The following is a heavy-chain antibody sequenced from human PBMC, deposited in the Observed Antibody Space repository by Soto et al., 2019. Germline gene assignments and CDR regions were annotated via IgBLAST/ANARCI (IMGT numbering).Heavy chain of an antibody. CDR2: IYHSGST. CDR1: GGSISSGGYS. CDR3: ARGGGGPPYYYYYGMDV. Sequence: KASETLSLTCAVSGGSISSGGYSWSWIRQPPGKGLEWIGYIYHSGSTYYNPSLKSRVTISVDRSKNQFSLKLSSVTAADTAVYYCARGGGGPPYYYYYGMDVWGQGTTVTVSS. J-gene: IGHJ6*02. V-gene: IGHV4-30-2*01. D-gene: IGHD3-10*01.